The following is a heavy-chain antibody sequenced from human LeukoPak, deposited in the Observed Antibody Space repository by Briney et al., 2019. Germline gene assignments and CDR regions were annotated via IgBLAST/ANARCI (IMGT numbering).Heavy chain of an antibody. V-gene: IGHV1-69*04. CDR3: ARRYCGGDCYSPDYGMDV. J-gene: IGHJ6*02. Sequence: SVKVSCKASGGTSSSYAISWVRQAPGQGLEWMGRIIPIFGIANYAQKFQGRVTITADKSTSTAYMELSSLRSEDTAVYYCARRYCGGDCYSPDYGMDVWGQGTTVTVSS. CDR1: GGTSSSYA. D-gene: IGHD2-21*02. CDR2: IIPIFGIA.